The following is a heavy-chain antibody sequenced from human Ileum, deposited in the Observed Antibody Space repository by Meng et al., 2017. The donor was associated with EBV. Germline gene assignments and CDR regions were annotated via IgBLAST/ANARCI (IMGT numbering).Heavy chain of an antibody. V-gene: IGHV4-28*01. D-gene: IGHD1-26*01. CDR1: GYSSSTTNW. J-gene: IGHJ4*02. CDR3: ARNSESGSYIDY. CDR2: IYYSGTT. Sequence: QVQVQEAGPGLVKPVNTVSRTCAVSGYSSSTTNWWGWIREPQGKGLEWIGHIYYSGTTYNNPSLKSRVTMSIDPSKNQFSLKLSSVTAVDTAVYYCARNSESGSYIDYWGLGTLVTVSS.